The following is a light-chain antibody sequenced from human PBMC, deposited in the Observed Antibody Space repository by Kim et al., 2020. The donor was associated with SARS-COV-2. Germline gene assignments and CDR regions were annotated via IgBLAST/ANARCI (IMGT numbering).Light chain of an antibody. J-gene: IGLJ1*01. Sequence: GHGITITSSGSSTNIGSNTVSWYQQLPGTAPKLLMYSSKERPSGVPDRFSGSRSGTSASLAISGLQSEDEADYYCATWDDSLNGHVFGTGTKITVL. V-gene: IGLV1-44*01. CDR1: STNIGSNT. CDR3: ATWDDSLNGHV. CDR2: SSK.